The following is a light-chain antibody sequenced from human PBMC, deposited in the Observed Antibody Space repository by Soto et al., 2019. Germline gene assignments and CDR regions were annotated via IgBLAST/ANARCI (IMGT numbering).Light chain of an antibody. CDR1: QSVSSSY. V-gene: IGKV3-20*01. CDR2: GAS. CDR3: HQYCSSSIT. Sequence: EIVLTQSPGTLSLSPGERATLSCRASQSVSSSYLAWYQQKPGQAPRLLIYGASSRATGIPDRFSGSGSGTAFTLNISRLEPADFAVEYCHQYCSSSITFGQGTRVEMK. J-gene: IGKJ5*01.